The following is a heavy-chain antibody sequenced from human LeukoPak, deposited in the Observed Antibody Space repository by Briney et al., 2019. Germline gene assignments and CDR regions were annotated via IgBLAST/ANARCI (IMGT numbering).Heavy chain of an antibody. V-gene: IGHV4-59*01. D-gene: IGHD6-25*01. CDR1: GGSISSYY. Sequence: SETLSLTCTVSGGSISSYYWSWIRQPPGKGLEWIGYIYYRGSTNYNPSLKSRVTISVDTSKNQFSLKLSSVTAADTAVYYCARSRRSPPNYFDYWGQGTLVTVSS. J-gene: IGHJ4*02. CDR3: ARSRRSPPNYFDY. CDR2: IYYRGST.